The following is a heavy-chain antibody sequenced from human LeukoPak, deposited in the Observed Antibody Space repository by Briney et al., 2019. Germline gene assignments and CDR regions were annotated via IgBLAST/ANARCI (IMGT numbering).Heavy chain of an antibody. Sequence: ASVRVSCKPSGYTFTGHYIHWVRQAPGQGLEWMGWISPKSGETYYSQQFQGRVTMTRDTSSSTAYMDLTGLRSDDTAVFYCARGRNITMFGGIVGAFVIWGQGTVVTVSS. CDR3: ARGRNITMFGGIVGAFVI. CDR2: ISPKSGET. J-gene: IGHJ3*02. CDR1: GYTFTGHY. V-gene: IGHV1-2*02. D-gene: IGHD3-3*01.